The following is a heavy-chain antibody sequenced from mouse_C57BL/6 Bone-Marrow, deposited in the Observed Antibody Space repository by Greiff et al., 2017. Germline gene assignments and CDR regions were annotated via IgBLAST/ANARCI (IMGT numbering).Heavy chain of an antibody. V-gene: IGHV1-9*01. CDR2: IFPGSGGT. CDR1: GYTFTGYW. J-gene: IGHJ2*01. CDR3: AQRAYDYPDY. Sequence: VQLQQSGAELMKPGASVKLSCKATGYTFTGYWIEWVKQRPGHGLEWIGEIFPGSGGTTYNEKFKGKATFTADTSSNTAYMQLSSLTSEDAAICYCAQRAYDYPDYWGQGTTLTVSS. D-gene: IGHD2-4*01.